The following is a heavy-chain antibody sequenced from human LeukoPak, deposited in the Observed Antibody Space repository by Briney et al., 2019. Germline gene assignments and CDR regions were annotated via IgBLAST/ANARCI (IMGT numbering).Heavy chain of an antibody. Sequence: ASVKVSCKASGYTFTSFDINWVRRATGQGLEWMGWMNPNSGNTGSVQKFQGRVTMTRNTSISTAYMELSSLRSEDTAVYFCARSYSYGSRNFDSWGQGTLVTVSS. CDR2: MNPNSGNT. D-gene: IGHD5-18*01. J-gene: IGHJ4*02. CDR3: ARSYSYGSRNFDS. CDR1: GYTFTSFD. V-gene: IGHV1-8*01.